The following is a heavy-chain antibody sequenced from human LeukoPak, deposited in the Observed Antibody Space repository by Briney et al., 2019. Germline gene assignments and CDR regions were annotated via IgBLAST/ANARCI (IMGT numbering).Heavy chain of an antibody. CDR1: GGTFSSYA. V-gene: IGHV1-69*13. D-gene: IGHD5-12*01. CDR2: IVPIFGTA. CDR3: ARGLSGYDSRSFDY. J-gene: IGHJ4*02. Sequence: SVKVSCKASGGTFSSYAISWVRQVPGQGLEWMGGIVPIFGTANYAQKFQGRVTITADESTSTAYMELSSLRSEDTAVYYCARGLSGYDSRSFDYWGQGTLVTVSS.